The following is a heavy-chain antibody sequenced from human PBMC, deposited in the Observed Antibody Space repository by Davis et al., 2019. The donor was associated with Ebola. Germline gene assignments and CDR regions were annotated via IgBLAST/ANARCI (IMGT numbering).Heavy chain of an antibody. Sequence: GESLKISCAASGFTFRGYSMNWVRRAPGKGLEWLSYISGSSSTIYYGDSVRGRFTISRDNAKNSLYLQMDSLRDEDTAVYYCAREETTSWPSYHLEMDVWGQGTTVTVSS. D-gene: IGHD2-15*01. CDR2: ISGSSSTI. V-gene: IGHV3-48*02. CDR3: AREETTSWPSYHLEMDV. J-gene: IGHJ6*02. CDR1: GFTFRGYS.